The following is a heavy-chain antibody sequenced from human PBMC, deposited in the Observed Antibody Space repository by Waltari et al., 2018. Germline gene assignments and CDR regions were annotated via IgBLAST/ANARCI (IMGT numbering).Heavy chain of an antibody. CDR2: INWNGGST. CDR3: AREKLMGEYIDY. Sequence: EVQLVESGGGVRRPGGYLRLSCAASGVNFDDHGVRWVRKAPGEGLEWVSSINWNGGSTCYADSVRGRFTISRDNAKNSLYLQMNSLRADDTALYYCAREKLMGEYIDYWGQGTLVTVSS. J-gene: IGHJ4*02. CDR1: GVNFDDHG. V-gene: IGHV3-20*04. D-gene: IGHD2-15*01.